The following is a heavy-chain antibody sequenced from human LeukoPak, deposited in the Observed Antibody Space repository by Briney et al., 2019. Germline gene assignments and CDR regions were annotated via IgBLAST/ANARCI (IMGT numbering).Heavy chain of an antibody. CDR3: VKDTIFTVDPFDY. CDR2: IKYDGSRT. J-gene: IGHJ4*02. D-gene: IGHD3-3*01. CDR1: GMTFDRHG. Sequence: PGGSLRLSCVVSGMTFDRHGMHWVRQPPGKGLEWLAFIKYDGSRTDYEDSVQGRFTVSRGNSKNTLYLEMNSLRAEDTAIYYCVKDTIFTVDPFDYWGQGTLVTVSS. V-gene: IGHV3-30*02.